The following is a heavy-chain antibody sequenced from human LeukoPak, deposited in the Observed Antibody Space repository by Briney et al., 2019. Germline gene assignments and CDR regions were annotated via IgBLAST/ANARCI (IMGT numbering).Heavy chain of an antibody. Sequence: GASVKVSCKVSGYTLTELSMHWVRQAPGKGLEWMGGFDPEDGETIYAQKFQGRVTMTEDTSTDTAYMELSSLRSEDTAVYYCATVGGGYSSSWYRGWFDPWGQGTLVTVSS. CDR1: GYTLTELS. CDR2: FDPEDGET. D-gene: IGHD6-13*01. CDR3: ATVGGGYSSSWYRGWFDP. J-gene: IGHJ5*02. V-gene: IGHV1-24*01.